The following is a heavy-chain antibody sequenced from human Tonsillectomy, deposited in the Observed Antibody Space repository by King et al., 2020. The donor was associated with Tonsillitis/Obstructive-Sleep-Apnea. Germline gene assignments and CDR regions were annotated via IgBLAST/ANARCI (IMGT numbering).Heavy chain of an antibody. CDR3: ARSMTTSDYGGYFDY. Sequence: DVQLVESGGGLVQPGGSLRLSCAASGFTFSTYDMHWVRQATAEGREWGSAIGTAGDTSYSGSVKGRFTISREDAKNSLFLQMNSLRAGDTAVYYCARSMTTSDYGGYFDYWGQGTLVTVSS. CDR2: IGTAGDT. V-gene: IGHV3-13*04. CDR1: GFTFSTYD. D-gene: IGHD4-23*01. J-gene: IGHJ4*02.